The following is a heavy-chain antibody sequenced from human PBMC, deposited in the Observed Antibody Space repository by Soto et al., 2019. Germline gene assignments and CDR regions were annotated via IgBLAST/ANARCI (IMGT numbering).Heavy chain of an antibody. V-gene: IGHV3-30-3*01. Sequence: GGSLRLSCASSGFTFTSNPMHWVRQAPGKGLEWVAVVSYDGSNKYYADSVKGRFTISRDNSKNTLSLQMNSLRAEDTAVYYCARDPNPAAGAYYYRFGMDVWGQGTTVTVSS. CDR2: VSYDGSNK. CDR1: GFTFTSNP. J-gene: IGHJ6*02. D-gene: IGHD6-13*01. CDR3: ARDPNPAAGAYYYRFGMDV.